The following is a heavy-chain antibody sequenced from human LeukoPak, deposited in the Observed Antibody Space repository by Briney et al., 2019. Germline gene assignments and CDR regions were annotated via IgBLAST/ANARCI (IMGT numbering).Heavy chain of an antibody. D-gene: IGHD4-23*01. CDR2: IIPILGIA. CDR3: ARSTVVTAFDY. Sequence: GASVKVSCKASGYTFTSYYLHWVRQAPGQGLEWMGRIIPILGIANYAQKFQGRVTITADKSTSTAYMELSSLRSEDTAVYYCARSTVVTAFDYWGQGTLVTVSS. V-gene: IGHV1-69*02. CDR1: GYTFTSYY. J-gene: IGHJ4*02.